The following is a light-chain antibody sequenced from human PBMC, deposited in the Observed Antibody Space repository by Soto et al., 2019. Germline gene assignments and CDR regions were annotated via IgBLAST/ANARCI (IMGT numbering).Light chain of an antibody. CDR3: QQYGSSPWT. Sequence: EIVLTQSPGTLSLSPGERATLSCRASQSVSSSYLAWYQHKPGQAPRLLIYGASRRATGIPDRFSGSGSGTDFTLTISRLEPEDFAVYYCQQYGSSPWTFGQRTKVEIK. J-gene: IGKJ1*01. CDR2: GAS. CDR1: QSVSSSY. V-gene: IGKV3-20*01.